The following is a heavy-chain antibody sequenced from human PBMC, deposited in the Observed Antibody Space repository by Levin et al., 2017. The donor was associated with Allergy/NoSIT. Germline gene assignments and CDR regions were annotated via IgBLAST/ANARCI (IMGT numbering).Heavy chain of an antibody. CDR2: ISSNGGST. V-gene: IGHV3-64D*06. D-gene: IGHD3/OR15-3a*01. J-gene: IGHJ4*02. CDR3: VRRTDLGSFDY. CDR1: GFTFSSYA. Sequence: GGSLRLSCSASGFTFSSYAMHWVRQAPGKGLEYVSAISSNGGSTYYADSVKGRFTISRDNSKNTLYLQMSSLRAEDTAVYYCVRRTDLGSFDYWGQGTLVTVSS.